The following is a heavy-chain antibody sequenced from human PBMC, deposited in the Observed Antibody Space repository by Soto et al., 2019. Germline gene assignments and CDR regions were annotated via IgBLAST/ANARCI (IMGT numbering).Heavy chain of an antibody. Sequence: QVQEVESGGGVVQPGRSVRLSCATFSGYAMHWVRQAPGRGLEWVAVISYDGTNEYYADSVKGRFTFSRDNPKNTLYLQMNSLRVEDTAVYYCARGEGGRGLYYYYGMDVWGQGTTVTVSS. D-gene: IGHD1-26*01. CDR1: FSGYA. CDR2: ISYDGTNE. CDR3: ARGEGGRGLYYYYGMDV. V-gene: IGHV3-30-3*01. J-gene: IGHJ6*02.